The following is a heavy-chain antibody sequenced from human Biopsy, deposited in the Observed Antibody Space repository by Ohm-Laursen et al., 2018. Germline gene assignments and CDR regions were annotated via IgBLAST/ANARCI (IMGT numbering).Heavy chain of an antibody. V-gene: IGHV3-72*01. D-gene: IGHD6-19*01. CDR2: TRNNGKTYTK. CDR1: GFTLSDHS. CDR3: ARDVGSSGWYYYGMDV. J-gene: IGHJ6*02. Sequence: GSLRLSCAASGFTLSDHSMDWVRLAPGKGPEWVGRTRNNGKTYTKEYAASVKGRFTISRDDSKNSLYLQMNSLKTEDTAVYFCARDVGSSGWYYYGMDVWGQGTTVTVSS.